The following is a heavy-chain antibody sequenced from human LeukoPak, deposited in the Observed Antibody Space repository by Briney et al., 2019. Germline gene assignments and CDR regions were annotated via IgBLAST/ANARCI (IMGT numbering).Heavy chain of an antibody. J-gene: IGHJ4*02. CDR2: VSPDSGDT. CDR3: TRGRAAGD. V-gene: IGHV1-8*01. Sequence: GASVKVSCKASGYTFTNNDINWVRQATGQGIEWMGWVSPDSGDTGYAPNFRGRVTMTTDTSINTAYMELTSLTSEDTVIYYCTRGRAAGDWGQGTLVTVSS. CDR1: GYTFTNND. D-gene: IGHD6-19*01.